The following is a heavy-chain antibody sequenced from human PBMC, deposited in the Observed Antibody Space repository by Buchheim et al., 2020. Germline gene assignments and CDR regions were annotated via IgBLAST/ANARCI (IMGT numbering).Heavy chain of an antibody. J-gene: IGHJ6*02. CDR3: ARMSAATDYYYGMDV. CDR1: GYTFTSYY. V-gene: IGHV1-46*01. Sequence: QVQLVQSGAEVKKPGPSVKVSCKASGYTFTSYYMHWVRQAPGQGLEWMGMINPSGGSTTYAQKLQGRVTMTRDPSTSPVYMELSSLRSEDTAVYYCARMSAATDYYYGMDVWGQGTT. CDR2: INPSGGST. D-gene: IGHD2-15*01.